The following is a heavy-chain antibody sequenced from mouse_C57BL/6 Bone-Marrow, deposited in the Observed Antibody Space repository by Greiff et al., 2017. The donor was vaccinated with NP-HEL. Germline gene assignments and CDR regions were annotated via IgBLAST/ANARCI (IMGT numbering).Heavy chain of an antibody. J-gene: IGHJ2*01. V-gene: IGHV1-81*01. CDR3: GDYYGSSWDY. D-gene: IGHD1-1*01. CDR1: GYTFPSYG. Sequence: QVQLQQSGAELARPGASVKLSCKASGYTFPSYGISWVKQRTGPGLEWIGEIYPRSGNTYYNEKFKGKATLTADKSSSTAYMELRSLTSEDSAVYFCGDYYGSSWDYWGQGTTLTVSS. CDR2: IYPRSGNT.